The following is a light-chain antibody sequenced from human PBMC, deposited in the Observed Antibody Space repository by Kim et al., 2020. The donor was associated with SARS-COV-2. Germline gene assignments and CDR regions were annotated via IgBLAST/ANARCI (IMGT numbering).Light chain of an antibody. CDR1: QNIDNR. J-gene: IGKJ1*01. V-gene: IGKV3-15*01. CDR2: GAS. CDR3: QQYYTWPRT. Sequence: EIVLTQSPAPLSVSPGERATLSCRASQNIDNRLVWYQQKPGQAPRLLMFGASARATGFPARFSGSGSGTEFTLTISSLQSEDFAVYYCQQYYTWPRTFGQGTKVDIK.